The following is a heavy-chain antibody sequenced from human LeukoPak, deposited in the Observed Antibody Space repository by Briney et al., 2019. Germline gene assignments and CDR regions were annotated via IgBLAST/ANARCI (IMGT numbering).Heavy chain of an antibody. CDR2: IIPILGIA. V-gene: IGHV1-69*02. Sequence: GASVKVSCKASGYTFTGYYIHWVRQAPGQGLEWMGRIIPILGIANYAQKFQGRVTITADKSTSTAYMELSSLRSEDTAVYYCAQYDFWSGYLADDAFDIWGQGTMVTVSS. CDR1: GYTFTGYY. D-gene: IGHD3-3*01. J-gene: IGHJ3*02. CDR3: AQYDFWSGYLADDAFDI.